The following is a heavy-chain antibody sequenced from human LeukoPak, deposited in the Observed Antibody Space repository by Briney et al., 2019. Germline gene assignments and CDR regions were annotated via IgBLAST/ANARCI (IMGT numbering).Heavy chain of an antibody. J-gene: IGHJ4*02. Sequence: GGSLRLSCAASGFTFNSYGMHWVRQAPGKGLEWVAFIRYDGSNKYYADSVKGRFTISRDNSKNTLYLQMNSLRAEDTAVYYCAKDSSSHPRGFDYWGQGTLVTVSS. CDR2: IRYDGSNK. D-gene: IGHD6-13*01. V-gene: IGHV3-30*02. CDR1: GFTFNSYG. CDR3: AKDSSSHPRGFDY.